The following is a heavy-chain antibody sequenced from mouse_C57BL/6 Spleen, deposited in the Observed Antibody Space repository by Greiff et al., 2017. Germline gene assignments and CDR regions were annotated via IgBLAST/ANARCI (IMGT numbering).Heavy chain of an antibody. J-gene: IGHJ1*03. D-gene: IGHD1-1*01. CDR1: GYTFTSYW. CDR2: IDPSDSET. CDR3: ARGPHYCGSSYGYFDV. V-gene: IGHV1-52*01. Sequence: QVQLLQSGAELVKPGASVKLSCKASGYTFTSYWMHWVKQRPIQGLEWIGNIDPSDSETHYNQKFKDKATLTVDKSSSTAYMQLSSLTSEDSAVXYGARGPHYCGSSYGYFDVWGTGTTVTVSS.